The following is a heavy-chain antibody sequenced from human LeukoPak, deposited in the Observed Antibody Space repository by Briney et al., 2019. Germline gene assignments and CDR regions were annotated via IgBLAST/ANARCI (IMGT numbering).Heavy chain of an antibody. CDR1: GFTFSSYA. Sequence: GGSLRLSCSASGFTFSSYAMHWVRQAPGKGLEYVSAISSNGGSTYYADSVKGRLTISRDNSKNTLYLQMSSLRAEDTAVYYCVKVAVAGKVSFDYWGQGTLVTVSS. V-gene: IGHV3-64D*06. CDR3: VKVAVAGKVSFDY. D-gene: IGHD6-19*01. CDR2: ISSNGGST. J-gene: IGHJ4*02.